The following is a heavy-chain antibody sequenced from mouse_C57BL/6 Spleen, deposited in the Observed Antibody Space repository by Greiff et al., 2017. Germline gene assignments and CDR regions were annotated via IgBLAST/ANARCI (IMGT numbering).Heavy chain of an antibody. V-gene: IGHV1-61*01. D-gene: IGHD3-2*02. Sequence: VQLQQPGAELVRPGSSVKLSCKASGYTFTSYWMDWVKQRPGQGLEWIGNIYPSDSETHYNQKFKDKATLTVDKSSSKAYMQLSSLTSEDSAVYYCAREEQLRLQNWGQGTLVTVSA. CDR1: GYTFTSYW. J-gene: IGHJ3*01. CDR2: IYPSDSET. CDR3: AREEQLRLQN.